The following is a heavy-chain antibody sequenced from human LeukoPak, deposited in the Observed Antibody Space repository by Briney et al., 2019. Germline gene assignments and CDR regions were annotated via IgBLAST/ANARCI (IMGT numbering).Heavy chain of an antibody. CDR2: MNPNTGNT. V-gene: IGHV1-8*01. J-gene: IGHJ4*02. CDR3: ARWQFDWSSSY. D-gene: IGHD3-9*01. CDR1: GYTFNSYD. Sequence: GASVKVSCKASGYTFNSYDINWVRQATGQGLEWMGWMNPNTGNTGYGERFQGRVTMTRDNSISTAYMELRSLRSDDTAVYYCARWQFDWSSSYWGQGTLVTVSS.